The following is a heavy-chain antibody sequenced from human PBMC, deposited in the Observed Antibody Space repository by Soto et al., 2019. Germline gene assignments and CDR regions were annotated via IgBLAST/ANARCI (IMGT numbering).Heavy chain of an antibody. J-gene: IGHJ6*03. CDR3: ARIVRGSNPDYPPDMDA. CDR1: GYTFTSHG. V-gene: IGHV1-18*01. D-gene: IGHD3-10*01. Sequence: QVQLVQSGAVMKKPGASVKVSCKASGYTFTSHGISWVRQAPGQGLEWMGWISASNGDTNYAQKYQGRVTVTTDTYTTTRSVELSTLSSSHTAVYYSARIVRGSNPDYPPDMDAWGAGTDVTVSS. CDR2: ISASNGDT.